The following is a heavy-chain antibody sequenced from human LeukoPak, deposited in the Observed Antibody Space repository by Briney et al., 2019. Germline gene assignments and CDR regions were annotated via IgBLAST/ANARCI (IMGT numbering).Heavy chain of an antibody. V-gene: IGHV3-30*03. Sequence: GGSLRLSCAASGFTFSIYGMHWVRQAPGKGLEWVAVISFDGSNELYADSVKGRFTISRDNSKNTLYLQMNSLRGEDTALYYCARVRSVGGNPHAFNIWGQGTMVTVSS. CDR1: GFTFSIYG. D-gene: IGHD4-23*01. CDR2: ISFDGSNE. CDR3: ARVRSVGGNPHAFNI. J-gene: IGHJ3*02.